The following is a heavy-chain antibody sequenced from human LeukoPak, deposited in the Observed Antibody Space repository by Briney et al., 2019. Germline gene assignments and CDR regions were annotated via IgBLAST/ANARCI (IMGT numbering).Heavy chain of an antibody. D-gene: IGHD4-17*01. CDR1: GGSISSSSYY. J-gene: IGHJ5*02. CDR3: ARYDYGDYFSHPQEKKYNWFDP. CDR2: IYYSGST. Sequence: ASETLSLTCTVSGGSISSSSYYWGWIRQPPGKGLEWIGSIYYSGSTYYNPSLKSRVTISVDTSKNQFSLKLSSVTAADTAVYYCARYDYGDYFSHPQEKKYNWFDPWGQGTLVTVSS. V-gene: IGHV4-39*07.